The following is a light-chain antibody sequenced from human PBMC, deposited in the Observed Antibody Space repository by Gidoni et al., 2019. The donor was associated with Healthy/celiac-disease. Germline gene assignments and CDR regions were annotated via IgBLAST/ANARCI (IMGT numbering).Light chain of an antibody. V-gene: IGKV3-20*01. CDR2: GAS. Sequence: EVVLTQSPGTLSLSPGERATISCRASQSVSSSYLAWYQQKPGQAPRLLIYGASSRATGIPDRFSGSGAGTDFTLTISRLEPEDFAVYYCQQGITFGGGTKVEIK. J-gene: IGKJ4*01. CDR1: QSVSSSY. CDR3: QQGIT.